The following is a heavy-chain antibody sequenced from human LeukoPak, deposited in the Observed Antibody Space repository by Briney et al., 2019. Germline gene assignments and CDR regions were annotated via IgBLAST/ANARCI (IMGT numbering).Heavy chain of an antibody. J-gene: IGHJ4*02. D-gene: IGHD6-19*01. CDR2: ISSSSSYI. CDR3: ARDLVAGYFDY. V-gene: IGHV3-21*01. Sequence: GGSLRLSCAASGFTFSDYSMNWVRQAPGKGLEWVSSISSSSSYIFYADSVRGRFSISRDNAKNSLYLQMNSLRAEDTAVYYCARDLVAGYFDYWGQGTLVTVSS. CDR1: GFTFSDYS.